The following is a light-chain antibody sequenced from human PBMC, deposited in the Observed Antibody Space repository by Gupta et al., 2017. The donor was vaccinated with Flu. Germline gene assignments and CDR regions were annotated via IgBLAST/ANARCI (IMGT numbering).Light chain of an antibody. CDR1: SSDVGGYNY. Sequence: QSALTQPASVSGSPGQSITISCTGTSSDVGGYNYVSWYQQHPGKAPKLMIYEVSNRPSGVSNRFSGSKSGNTASLTISGLQAEDEADYYCGSYTSSSTLGFGTGTKVTVL. CDR2: EVS. V-gene: IGLV2-14*01. J-gene: IGLJ1*01. CDR3: GSYTSSSTLG.